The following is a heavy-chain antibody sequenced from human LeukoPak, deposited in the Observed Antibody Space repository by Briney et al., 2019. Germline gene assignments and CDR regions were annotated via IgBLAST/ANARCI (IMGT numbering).Heavy chain of an antibody. CDR2: INHSGST. Sequence: SETLSLTCAVYGGSFSGYYWSWIRQPPGKGLEWIGEINHSGSTNYNPSLKSRVTISVDTSKNQFSLKLSPVTAADTAVYYCARHAGSRYCSGGSCYRNWFDPWGQGTLVTVSS. CDR3: ARHAGSRYCSGGSCYRNWFDP. V-gene: IGHV4-34*01. J-gene: IGHJ5*02. CDR1: GGSFSGYY. D-gene: IGHD2-15*01.